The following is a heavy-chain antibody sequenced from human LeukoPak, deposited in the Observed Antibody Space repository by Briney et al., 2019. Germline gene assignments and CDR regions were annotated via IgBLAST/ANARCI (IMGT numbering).Heavy chain of an antibody. CDR1: GGTFSSYA. CDR3: ARVAQSSGYYPSYYFDY. V-gene: IGHV1-69*04. Sequence: SVKVSCKASGGTFSSYAISWVRQAPGQGLEWVGRIIPILGIANYAQKFQGRVTITADKSTSTAYMELSSLRSEDTAVYYCARVAQSSGYYPSYYFDYWGQGTLVTVSS. J-gene: IGHJ4*02. CDR2: IIPILGIA. D-gene: IGHD3-22*01.